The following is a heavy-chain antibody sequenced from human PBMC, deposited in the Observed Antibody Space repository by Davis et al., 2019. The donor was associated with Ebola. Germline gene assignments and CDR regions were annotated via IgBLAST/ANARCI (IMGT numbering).Heavy chain of an antibody. V-gene: IGHV3-74*01. CDR1: GFTFSSYW. CDR2: INSDGSST. D-gene: IGHD3-10*01. J-gene: IGHJ4*02. CDR3: ARENYYGSENFDY. Sequence: GESLKISCAASGFTFSSYWMHWVRQAPGKGLVWVSRINSDGSSTSYADPVKGRFTISRDNAKNTLYLQMNSLRAEDTAVYYCARENYYGSENFDYWGQGTLVTVSS.